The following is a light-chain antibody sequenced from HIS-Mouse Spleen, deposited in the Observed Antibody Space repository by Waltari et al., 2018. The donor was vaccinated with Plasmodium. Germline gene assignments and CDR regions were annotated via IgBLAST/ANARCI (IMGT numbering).Light chain of an antibody. CDR1: SGINVGTYR. J-gene: IGLJ3*02. CDR3: MIWHSSAWV. V-gene: IGLV5-45*02. Sequence: QAVLTQPSSLSASPGASASLTCTLRSGINVGTYRIYWYQQKPGSPPQYLLRYKSDSDKQPCSGGPSRFSGSKDASANAGILLISGLQSEDEADYYCMIWHSSAWVFGGGTKLTVL. CDR2: YKSDSDK.